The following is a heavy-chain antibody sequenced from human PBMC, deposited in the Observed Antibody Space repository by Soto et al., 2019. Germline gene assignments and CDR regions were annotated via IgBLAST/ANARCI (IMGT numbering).Heavy chain of an antibody. Sequence: PGESLKISCKGSGYSFTSYWIGWVRQMPGKGLEWMGIIYPGDSDTRYSPSFQGQVTISADKSISTAYLQWSSLKASDTAMYYCARPDTISSTTPRWGRMDVWGQGTTVTVSS. J-gene: IGHJ6*02. CDR3: ARPDTISSTTPRWGRMDV. V-gene: IGHV5-51*01. D-gene: IGHD2-2*01. CDR2: IYPGDSDT. CDR1: GYSFTSYW.